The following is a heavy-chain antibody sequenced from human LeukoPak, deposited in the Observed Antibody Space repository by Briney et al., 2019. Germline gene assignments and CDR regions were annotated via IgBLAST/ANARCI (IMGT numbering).Heavy chain of an antibody. CDR3: ARDRPRDYYDSSGYHY. Sequence: ASVKVSCKASGYTFTSNYIHWVRQAPGQGLEWMGMIYPRDGSTSYAQKSQGRVTVTRDTSTSTVHMELSGLRSEDTAVYYCARDRPRDYYDSSGYHYWGQGTLVTVSS. J-gene: IGHJ4*02. D-gene: IGHD3-22*01. V-gene: IGHV1-46*01. CDR2: IYPRDGST. CDR1: GYTFTSNY.